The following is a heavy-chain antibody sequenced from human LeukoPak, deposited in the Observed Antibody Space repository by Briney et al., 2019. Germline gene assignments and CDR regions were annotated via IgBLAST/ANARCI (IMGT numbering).Heavy chain of an antibody. CDR2: IHHSGST. CDR3: ARGRNYYDSSGYYGWWFGP. J-gene: IGHJ5*02. CDR1: GGSISSGGYS. V-gene: IGHV4-30-2*01. D-gene: IGHD3-22*01. Sequence: PSQTLSLTCAVSGGSISSGGYSWSWIRQPPGKGLEWIGYIHHSGSTYYNPSLKSRVTISVDRSKNQFSLKLSSVTAADTAVYYCARGRNYYDSSGYYGWWFGPWGQGTLVTVSS.